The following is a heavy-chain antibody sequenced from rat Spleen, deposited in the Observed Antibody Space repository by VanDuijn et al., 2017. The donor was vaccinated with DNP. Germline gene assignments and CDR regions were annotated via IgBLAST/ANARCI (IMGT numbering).Heavy chain of an antibody. V-gene: IGHV5S10*01. D-gene: IGHD1-4*01. CDR1: GFTFSDYN. J-gene: IGHJ4*01. Sequence: EVQLVESGGGLVQPGRSLKLSCAASGFTFSDYNMAWVRQDPKKGLDWVATISYDGSRTYYGDYVKGRFTISRDNAKSTLYLQMDSLRSEDTATYYCATRPVYNYYAMDAWGQGTSVTVSS. CDR2: ISYDGSRT. CDR3: ATRPVYNYYAMDA.